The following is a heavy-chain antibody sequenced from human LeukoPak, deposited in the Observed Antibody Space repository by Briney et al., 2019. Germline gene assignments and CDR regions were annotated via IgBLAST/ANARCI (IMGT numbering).Heavy chain of an antibody. CDR1: GFTFRSFA. CDR2: IGSGRTT. D-gene: IGHD2-21*01. Sequence: GGSLRLSCAASGFTFRSFAMSWVRQAPGKGLERVSGIGSGRTTFYADSVKGRFTISRDNSKNTLYLQMNSLRAEDTAIYYCAKKEGDTYFSWYMDVWGKGTTVTVSS. J-gene: IGHJ6*03. CDR3: AKKEGDTYFSWYMDV. V-gene: IGHV3-23*01.